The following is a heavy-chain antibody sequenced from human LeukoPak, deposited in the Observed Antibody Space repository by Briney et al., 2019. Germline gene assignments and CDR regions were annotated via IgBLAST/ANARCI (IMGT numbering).Heavy chain of an antibody. CDR2: IYYSGST. J-gene: IGHJ3*02. V-gene: IGHV4-59*12. CDR1: GGSISSYY. CDR3: ARDGDLAFDI. D-gene: IGHD3-10*01. Sequence: SETLSLTCTVSGGSISSYYWSWIRQPPGKGLEWIGSIYYSGSTYYNPSLKSRVTISVDTSKNQFSLKLSSVTAADAAVYYCARDGDLAFDIWGQGTMVTVSS.